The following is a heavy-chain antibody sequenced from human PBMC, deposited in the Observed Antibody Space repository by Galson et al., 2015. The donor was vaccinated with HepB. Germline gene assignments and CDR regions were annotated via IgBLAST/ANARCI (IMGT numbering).Heavy chain of an antibody. J-gene: IGHJ5*02. D-gene: IGHD2-2*02. Sequence: SVKVSCKASGYTFTSYDINWVRQATGQGLEWMGWMNPNSGNTGYAQKFQGRVTMTRNTSISTAYMGLSSLRSEDTAVYYCASLRDCSSTSCYTGWFDPLGQGTLVTVSS. CDR1: GYTFTSYD. CDR2: MNPNSGNT. V-gene: IGHV1-8*01. CDR3: ASLRDCSSTSCYTGWFDP.